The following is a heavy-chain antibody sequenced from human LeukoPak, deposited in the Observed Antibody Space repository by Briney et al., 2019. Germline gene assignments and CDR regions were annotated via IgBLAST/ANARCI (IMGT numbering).Heavy chain of an antibody. CDR2: ISSSGSTI. Sequence: GGSLRLSCAASGFTFSSYEMNWVRQAPGKGLEWASYISSSGSTIYYADSVKGRFTISRDNAKNSLYLQTNSLRAEDTAVYYCAELGITMIGGVWGKGTTVTISS. CDR1: GFTFSSYE. J-gene: IGHJ6*04. D-gene: IGHD3-10*02. V-gene: IGHV3-48*03. CDR3: AELGITMIGGV.